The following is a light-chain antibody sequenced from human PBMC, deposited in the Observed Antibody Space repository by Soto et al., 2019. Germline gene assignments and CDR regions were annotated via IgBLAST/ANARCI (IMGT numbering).Light chain of an antibody. CDR2: GNT. V-gene: IGLV1-40*01. CDR3: QSYDSSLRGFV. CDR1: TSNIGAGED. J-gene: IGLJ1*01. Sequence: QSVLTQPPSVSGAPGQRVTISCTGDTSNIGAGEDVHWYQQLPRTAPKLLIFGNTNRPSGVPDRFSGSKSDTSASLAITGLQAEDEADYYCQSYDSSLRGFVFGTGTKLTVL.